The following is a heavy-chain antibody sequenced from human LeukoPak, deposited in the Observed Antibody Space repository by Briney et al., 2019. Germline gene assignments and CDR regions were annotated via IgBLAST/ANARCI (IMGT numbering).Heavy chain of an antibody. CDR3: ARETFHCTTTICYPYYFDF. J-gene: IGHJ4*02. D-gene: IGHD2-2*01. Sequence: SETLSLTCSVSGGSINTGDYYWGWLRQHPGKGLEWIGYIYHSGNTYYNPSLKSRLTISVDTSKNQFSLKLSSVTAADTAVYYCARETFHCTTTICYPYYFDFWGQGILVTVSS. V-gene: IGHV4-31*03. CDR1: GGSINTGDYY. CDR2: IYHSGNT.